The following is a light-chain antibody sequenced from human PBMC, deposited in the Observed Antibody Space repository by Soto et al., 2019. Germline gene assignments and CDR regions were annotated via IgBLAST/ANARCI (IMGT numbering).Light chain of an antibody. CDR3: QQYTGPPTT. Sequence: EIILTQSPDTLSLSPWERATLSCGASQTVSSNYLAWCQQRPGQAPRLLIYGASTRAAGIPDRFSGSGSGTDFTLTITRLEPEDSAVYFCQQYTGPPTTFGHGTRLEIK. V-gene: IGKV3-20*01. J-gene: IGKJ5*01. CDR2: GAS. CDR1: QTVSSNY.